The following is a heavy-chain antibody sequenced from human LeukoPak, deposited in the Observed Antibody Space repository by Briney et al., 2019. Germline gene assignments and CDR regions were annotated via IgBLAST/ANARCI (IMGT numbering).Heavy chain of an antibody. D-gene: IGHD3-22*01. Sequence: PSETLSPTCTVSGYSTSSVYYWSWIRQSPGKGLEWIGYIYHSGSTDYNPSLKSRVNISVDTYKNQFPLKLSSVTAADTAVYCCARGWQEWHYYDSSGYYYLNWFDPWGQGTLVTVSS. CDR2: IYHSGST. CDR1: GYSTSSVYY. J-gene: IGHJ5*02. CDR3: ARGWQEWHYYDSSGYYYLNWFDP. V-gene: IGHV4-59*13.